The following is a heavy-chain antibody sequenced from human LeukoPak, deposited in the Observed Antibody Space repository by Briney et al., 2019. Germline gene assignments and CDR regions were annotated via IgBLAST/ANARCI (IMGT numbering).Heavy chain of an antibody. V-gene: IGHV4-39*07. D-gene: IGHD3-16*01. CDR3: ASVGGGIDY. CDR1: GGSISSSSYY. J-gene: IGHJ4*02. CDR2: IYYSGST. Sequence: SETLSLTCTVSGGSISSSSYYWGWIRQPPGKGLEWIGSIYYSGSTYYNPSLKSRVTISVDTSKNQFSLKLSSVTAADTAVYYCASVGGGIDYWGQGTLVTVSS.